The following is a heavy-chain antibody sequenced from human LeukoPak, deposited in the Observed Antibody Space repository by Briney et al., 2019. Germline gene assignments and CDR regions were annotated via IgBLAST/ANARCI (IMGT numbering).Heavy chain of an antibody. CDR2: IYAGDSGT. CDR3: ARRAGYNSDPFDY. V-gene: IGHV5-51*01. Sequence: GESLKISCKASGDSFTSYWIAWVRQMPGKGLEWMGIIYAGDSGTRYSPSFQGQVTISVDKSITTAYLQWSSLKASDTAMFYCARRAGYNSDPFDYWGQGTLVTVSS. CDR1: GDSFTSYW. D-gene: IGHD6-19*01. J-gene: IGHJ4*02.